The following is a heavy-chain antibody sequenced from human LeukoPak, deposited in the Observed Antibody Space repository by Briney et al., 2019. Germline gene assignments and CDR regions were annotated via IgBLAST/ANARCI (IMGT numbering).Heavy chain of an antibody. V-gene: IGHV4-59*01. J-gene: IGHJ6*02. Sequence: PSETLSLTCTVSGGSISSYYWSWIRQPPGKGLEWIGYIYYSGSTNYNPSLKSRVTISVDTSKNQFSLKLSSVTAADPAVYYCARVTRTTYDFWSGYFHMDVWGQGTTVTVSS. CDR1: GGSISSYY. D-gene: IGHD3-3*01. CDR3: ARVTRTTYDFWSGYFHMDV. CDR2: IYYSGST.